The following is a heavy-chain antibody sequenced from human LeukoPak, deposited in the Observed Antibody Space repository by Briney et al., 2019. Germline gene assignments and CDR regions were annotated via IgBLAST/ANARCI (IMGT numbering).Heavy chain of an antibody. D-gene: IGHD6-6*01. CDR1: GGTFSSYA. V-gene: IGHV1-69*13. Sequence: SVKVSCKASGGTFSSYAISWVRQAPGQGLEWMGGIIPIFGTANYAQKFQGRVTITADESTSTAYMELSSLRSEDTAVYYCASPTRGYSSSSGYFDYWGQGTLVTVSS. J-gene: IGHJ4*02. CDR3: ASPTRGYSSSSGYFDY. CDR2: IIPIFGTA.